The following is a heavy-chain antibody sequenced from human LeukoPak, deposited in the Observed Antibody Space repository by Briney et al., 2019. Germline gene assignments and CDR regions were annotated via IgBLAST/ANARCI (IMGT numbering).Heavy chain of an antibody. J-gene: IGHJ4*02. D-gene: IGHD3-22*01. CDR3: AKDPGDSSGYFRVFDY. CDR2: ISGSAAST. V-gene: IGHV3-23*01. CDR1: GFTFNTYA. Sequence: GGSLRLSCAASGFTFNTYATTWVRQAPGKGLEWVSSISGSAASTYYADSVKGRFTISRDSSKNTLYLQMNSLRAEDTAIYYCAKDPGDSSGYFRVFDYWGQGTLVTVSS.